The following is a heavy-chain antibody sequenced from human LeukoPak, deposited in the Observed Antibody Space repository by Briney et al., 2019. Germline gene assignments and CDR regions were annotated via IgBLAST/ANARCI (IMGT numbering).Heavy chain of an antibody. CDR1: GYSFSSDYY. CDR3: ARGIAARRVGFDY. J-gene: IGHJ4*02. Sequence: PPDTLSLTCTASGYSFSSDYYRGWIQPPPQKLLERRVSIPHSGSTNYAPPLQSRVTIPVDTSTTPFSLQLSTVTAADTAVYYCARGIAARRVGFDYWGQGTLVTVSS. V-gene: IGHV4-38-2*02. D-gene: IGHD6-6*01. CDR2: IPHSGST.